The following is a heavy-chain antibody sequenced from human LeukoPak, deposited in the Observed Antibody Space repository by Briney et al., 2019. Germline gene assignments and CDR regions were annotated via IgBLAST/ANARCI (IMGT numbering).Heavy chain of an antibody. CDR2: IYYTGST. V-gene: IGHV4-59*08. CDR1: GGSISSYF. Sequence: SETLSLTCTVYGGSISSYFWSWIRQPPGKGLEWIGYIYYTGSTNYNPSLKSRVTISVDTSKNQFSLKLSSVTAADTAVYYCARRRYGMDVWGQGTTVTVSS. J-gene: IGHJ6*02. CDR3: ARRRYGMDV.